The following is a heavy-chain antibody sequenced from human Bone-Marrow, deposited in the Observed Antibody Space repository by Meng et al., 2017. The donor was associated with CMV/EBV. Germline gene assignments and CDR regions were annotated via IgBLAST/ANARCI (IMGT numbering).Heavy chain of an antibody. Sequence: SVKVSCKASGGTFSSYAISWVRQAPGQGLEWMGGIIPILGIANYAQKFQGRVTITADKSTSTAYMELNSLRSEDTAVYYCAHVSSSQYYFDYWGQGTLVTVSS. CDR3: AHVSSSQYYFDY. CDR2: IIPILGIA. J-gene: IGHJ4*02. V-gene: IGHV1-69*10. CDR1: GGTFSSYA. D-gene: IGHD6-13*01.